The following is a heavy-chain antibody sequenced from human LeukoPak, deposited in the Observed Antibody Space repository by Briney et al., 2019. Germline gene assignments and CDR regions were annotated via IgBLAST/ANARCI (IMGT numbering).Heavy chain of an antibody. J-gene: IGHJ5*02. V-gene: IGHV4-59*11. Sequence: SETLSLTCTVSGGSISSHYWSWIRQPPGKGLEWIGYIYYSGSTNYNPSLKSRVTISVDTSKNQFSLKLSSVAAADTAVYYCARGGDWNYGWFDPWGQGTLVTVSS. D-gene: IGHD1-7*01. CDR3: ARGGDWNYGWFDP. CDR1: GGSISSHY. CDR2: IYYSGST.